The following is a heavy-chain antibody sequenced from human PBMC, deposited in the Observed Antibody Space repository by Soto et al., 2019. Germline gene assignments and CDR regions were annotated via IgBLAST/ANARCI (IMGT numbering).Heavy chain of an antibody. Sequence: SETLSLTCAVYGGSFSGYYWSWIRQPPGKGLEWIGEINHSGSTTYNPSLKSRVTISVDTSKNQFSLKLSSVTAADTAVYYCARGRLYSSGWYSYYYGMDVWGQGTTVTVSS. J-gene: IGHJ6*02. CDR3: ARGRLYSSGWYSYYYGMDV. CDR2: INHSGST. V-gene: IGHV4-34*01. CDR1: GGSFSGYY. D-gene: IGHD6-19*01.